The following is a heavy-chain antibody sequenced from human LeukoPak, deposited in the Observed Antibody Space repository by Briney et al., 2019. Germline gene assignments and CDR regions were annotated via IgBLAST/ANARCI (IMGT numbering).Heavy chain of an antibody. J-gene: IGHJ6*03. V-gene: IGHV1-69*05. CDR3: ARAATGYCSTSCYGSSYYYYMDV. Sequence: TVKVSCKASGGTFSSYAISWVRQAPGQGLEWMGGIIPIFGTANYAQKFQGRVTITTDESTSAAYMELSSLRSEDTAVYYCARAATGYCSTSCYGSSYYYYMDVWGKGTTVTVSS. CDR2: IIPIFGTA. D-gene: IGHD2-2*01. CDR1: GGTFSSYA.